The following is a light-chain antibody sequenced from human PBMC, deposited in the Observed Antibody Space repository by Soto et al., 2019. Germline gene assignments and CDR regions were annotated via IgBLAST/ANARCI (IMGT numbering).Light chain of an antibody. CDR3: AAWDDSLNAVV. CDR1: SSNIGSNT. V-gene: IGLV1-44*01. J-gene: IGLJ2*01. CDR2: SNN. Sequence: QSVLTQPPSASGTPGQRVTISCSGSSSNIGSNTVNWYQQLPGTAPKLVIYSNNQRPSGVPGRFSGSKSDTSASLAITGLQSDDEADYYCAAWDDSLNAVVFGGGTKLTVL.